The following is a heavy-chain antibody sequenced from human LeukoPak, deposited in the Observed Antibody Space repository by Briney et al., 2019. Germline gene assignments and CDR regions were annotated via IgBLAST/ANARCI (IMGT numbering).Heavy chain of an antibody. J-gene: IGHJ5*02. CDR2: IYYSGST. V-gene: IGHV4-39*07. Sequence: SETLSLTCTVSGGSISSSSYYWGWIRQPPGKGLEWIGSIYYSGSTYYNPSLKSRVTISVGTSKNQFSLKLSSVTAADTAVYYCASRGGCSSTSCYNWFDPWGQGTLVTVSS. D-gene: IGHD2-2*01. CDR1: GGSISSSSYY. CDR3: ASRGGCSSTSCYNWFDP.